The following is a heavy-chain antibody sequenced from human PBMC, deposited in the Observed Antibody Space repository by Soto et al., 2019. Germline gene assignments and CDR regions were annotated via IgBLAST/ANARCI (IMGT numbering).Heavy chain of an antibody. Sequence: EVQLVESGGGLVQPGGSLRLSCAASGFTFSSYEMNWVRQAPGKGLEWVSYISSSGSTIYYADSVKGRFTISRDNAKNSLYLQMNSLRAEDTAVYDCARDKTDDYVWGSYRLRDYWGQGTLVTVSS. V-gene: IGHV3-48*03. J-gene: IGHJ4*02. CDR1: GFTFSSYE. CDR2: ISSSGSTI. D-gene: IGHD3-16*02. CDR3: ARDKTDDYVWGSYRLRDY.